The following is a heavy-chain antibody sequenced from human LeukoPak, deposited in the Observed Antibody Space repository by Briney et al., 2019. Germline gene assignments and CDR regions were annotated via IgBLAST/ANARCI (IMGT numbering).Heavy chain of an antibody. CDR3: ARDLSSTSNWELDY. CDR2: INPNSGGT. J-gene: IGHJ4*02. Sequence: ASVKVSYKASGYTFTGYFMHWVRQAPGQGLEWMGRINPNSGGTNYAQNFQGRVTMTRDTSISTAYMDLSRLTSDDTAVYYCARDLSSTSNWELDYWGQGTLVTVSS. D-gene: IGHD1-26*01. CDR1: GYTFTGYF. V-gene: IGHV1-2*06.